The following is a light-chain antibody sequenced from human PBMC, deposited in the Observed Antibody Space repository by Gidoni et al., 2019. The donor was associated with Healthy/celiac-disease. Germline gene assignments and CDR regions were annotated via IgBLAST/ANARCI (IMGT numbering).Light chain of an antibody. CDR2: KAS. Sequence: DRVTITCRASQSISSWLAWYQQKPGKAPTLLIYKASSLESGVPSRFSGSGSGTEFTLTISSLQPDDFATYYCQQYNSYPWTFGQGTKVEIK. CDR3: QQYNSYPWT. V-gene: IGKV1-5*03. J-gene: IGKJ1*01. CDR1: QSISSW.